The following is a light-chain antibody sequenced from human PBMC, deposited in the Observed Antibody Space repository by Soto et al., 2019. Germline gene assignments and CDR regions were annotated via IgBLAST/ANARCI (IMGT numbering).Light chain of an antibody. CDR1: QSISSW. J-gene: IGKJ1*01. V-gene: IGKV1-5*03. Sequence: EIQITQSPSTLSASVGYRGTITFPSSQSISSWLAWYQQKPGKAPKLLIYKASTLESGVPSRFSGSGSETEFTLTISSLQTDAYATYSCEPYNSYSRTFGQGTKVDIK. CDR2: KAS. CDR3: EPYNSYSRT.